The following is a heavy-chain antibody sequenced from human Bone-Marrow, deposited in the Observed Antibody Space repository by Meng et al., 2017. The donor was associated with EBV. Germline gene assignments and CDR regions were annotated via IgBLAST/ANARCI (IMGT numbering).Heavy chain of an antibody. D-gene: IGHD5-12*01. V-gene: IGHV3-53*01. CDR1: GFTVSTNY. Sequence: GQVVESGGGLLPPGGSLRLSCAASGFTVSTNYMSWVRQAPGKGLEWVSVIYTGGSTYYADSVKGRSTISRDNSKNTLYLQMNSLRAEDTAVYYCARDINGYENDYWGQGTLVTVSS. CDR2: IYTGGST. CDR3: ARDINGYENDY. J-gene: IGHJ4*02.